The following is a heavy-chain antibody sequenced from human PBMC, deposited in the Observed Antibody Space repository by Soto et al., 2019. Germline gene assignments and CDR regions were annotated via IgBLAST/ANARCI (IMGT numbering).Heavy chain of an antibody. Sequence: VQLLESGGGLVQPGGSLRLSCAASGFTFSSYAMSWVRQAPGKGLEWVSAISGSGGSTYYADSVKGRFTISRDNSKNTLYLQMNSLRAEDTAVYYCAKYKSLNYYYYYGMDVWGQGTTVTVSS. CDR1: GFTFSSYA. D-gene: IGHD1-20*01. CDR3: AKYKSLNYYYYYGMDV. CDR2: ISGSGGST. V-gene: IGHV3-23*01. J-gene: IGHJ6*02.